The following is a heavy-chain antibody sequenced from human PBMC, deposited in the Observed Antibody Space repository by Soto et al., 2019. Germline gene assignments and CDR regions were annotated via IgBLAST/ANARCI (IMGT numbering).Heavy chain of an antibody. CDR2: IYPGDSET. J-gene: IGHJ4*02. D-gene: IGHD1-26*01. CDR3: ARHSGSYYDF. V-gene: IGHV5-51*01. CDR1: GYSFTSYW. Sequence: PGASLKISWKGSGYSFTSYWIAWVRQMPGKGLEWMGVIYPGDSETKYRPSFQGQVTFSADKSISTAYLQWSSLKASDTAIYYCARHSGSYYDFWGQGTLVTVSS.